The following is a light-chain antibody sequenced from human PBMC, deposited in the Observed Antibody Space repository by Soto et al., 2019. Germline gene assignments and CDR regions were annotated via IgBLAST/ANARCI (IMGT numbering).Light chain of an antibody. CDR1: QSVLYSSNNKNY. V-gene: IGKV4-1*01. CDR3: QQYYSIPYT. CDR2: WAS. J-gene: IGKJ2*01. Sequence: DIVMTQSPDSLAVSLGERATINCKSSQSVLYSSNNKNYLAWYQQKPGQPPKLLIYWASARESGVPDRFSGSGSGTDFTLTISSLQAEDVAVYSCQQYYSIPYTFGQGTKREIK.